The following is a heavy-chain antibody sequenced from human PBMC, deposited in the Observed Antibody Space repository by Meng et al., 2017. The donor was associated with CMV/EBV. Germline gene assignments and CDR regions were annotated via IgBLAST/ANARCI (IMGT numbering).Heavy chain of an antibody. CDR3: ARHCSGGSCYLSP. D-gene: IGHD2-15*01. V-gene: IGHV5-10-1*01. Sequence: CKGSDSLTSDWISWVRQMPGKGLEWMGRIDPSDAYTNYSPSFQGHVTSSADKTIRTAYLQWSSLKASDTAMYYCARHCSGGSCYLSPWGQGTLVTVSS. CDR1: DSLTSDW. CDR2: IDPSDAYT. J-gene: IGHJ5*02.